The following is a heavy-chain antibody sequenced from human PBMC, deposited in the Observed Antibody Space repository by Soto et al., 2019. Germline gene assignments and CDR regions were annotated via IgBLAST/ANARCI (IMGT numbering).Heavy chain of an antibody. CDR2: TYYRSKWYN. D-gene: IGHD1-26*01. J-gene: IGHJ4*02. Sequence: PSHTLSLTCAISGDSVSSNSAAWNWLRQSPSRGLEWLGRTYYRSKWYNDYAVSVESRITINPDTSKNHFSLQLNFVTPEDTAVYFCARGEQYSGRIFDYWGQGTLVTVSS. CDR1: GDSVSSNSAA. CDR3: ARGEQYSGRIFDY. V-gene: IGHV6-1*01.